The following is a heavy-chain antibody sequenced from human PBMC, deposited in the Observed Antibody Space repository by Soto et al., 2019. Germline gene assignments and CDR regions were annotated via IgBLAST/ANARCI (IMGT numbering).Heavy chain of an antibody. Sequence: PGGSLRLSCAASGFTFSSYGMHWVRQAPGKGLEWVAVISYDGSNKYYADSVKGRFTISRDNSKNSLYLQMNSLRDEDTAVYYCARETHYINWFDPWGQGTLVTVSS. J-gene: IGHJ5*02. CDR2: ISYDGSNK. CDR1: GFTFSSYG. CDR3: ARETHYINWFDP. D-gene: IGHD4-4*01. V-gene: IGHV3-30*03.